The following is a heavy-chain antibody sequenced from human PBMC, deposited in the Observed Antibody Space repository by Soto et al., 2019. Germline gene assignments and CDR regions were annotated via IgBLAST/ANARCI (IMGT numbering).Heavy chain of an antibody. D-gene: IGHD7-27*01. V-gene: IGHV4-30-4*01. CDR3: DREHPGDRGKFDY. J-gene: IGHJ4*02. CDR2: IYYSGST. CDR1: GDSISSGDNY. Sequence: SETLSLTCSVSGDSISSGDNYWSWIRQPPGKGLEWIGFIYYSGSTYYNPSLQSRVIISVDTSKNQFSLKLGSVTAADTAFYYCDREHPGDRGKFDYWGQGTLVTVSS.